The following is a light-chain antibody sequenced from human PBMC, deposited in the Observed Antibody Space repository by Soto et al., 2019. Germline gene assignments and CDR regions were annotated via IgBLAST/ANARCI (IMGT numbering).Light chain of an antibody. J-gene: IGKJ1*01. V-gene: IGKV1-5*01. Sequence: DIQMTQFPSTLSASVGDRVTITCRASQSISSWLAWYQQKPGKAPKLLIYDASSLESGVPSRFSGSGSGTELTLTITSLQPDDFATYYCQQYNSYSWTFGRGTEVEIK. CDR3: QQYNSYSWT. CDR1: QSISSW. CDR2: DAS.